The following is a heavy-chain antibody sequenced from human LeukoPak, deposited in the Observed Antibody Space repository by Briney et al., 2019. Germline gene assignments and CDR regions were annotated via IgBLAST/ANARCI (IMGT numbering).Heavy chain of an antibody. CDR2: IKSKTDGGTT. Sequence: PGGSLRLSCAASGFTFSPYAMHWVRQAPGKGLEWVGRIKSKTDGGTTDYAAPVKGRFTISRDDSKNTLYLQMNSLKTEDTAVYYCTPSWLNSLRGNWGQGTLVTVSS. D-gene: IGHD3-10*01. V-gene: IGHV3-15*01. J-gene: IGHJ4*02. CDR1: GFTFSPYA. CDR3: TPSWLNSLRGN.